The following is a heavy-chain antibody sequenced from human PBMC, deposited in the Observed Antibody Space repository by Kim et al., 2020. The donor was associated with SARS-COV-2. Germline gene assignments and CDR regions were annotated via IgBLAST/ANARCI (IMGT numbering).Heavy chain of an antibody. J-gene: IGHJ4*02. CDR3: ATEKERITMIVVVSKGQKDY. D-gene: IGHD3-22*01. Sequence: GGSLRLSCAAPGFTFSSYGMHWVRQAPGKGLEWVAVISYDGSNKYYADSVKGRFTISRDNSKNTLYLQMNSLRAEDTAVYYCATEKERITMIVVVSKGQKDYWGQGTLVTVSS. CDR1: GFTFSSYG. V-gene: IGHV3-30*03. CDR2: ISYDGSNK.